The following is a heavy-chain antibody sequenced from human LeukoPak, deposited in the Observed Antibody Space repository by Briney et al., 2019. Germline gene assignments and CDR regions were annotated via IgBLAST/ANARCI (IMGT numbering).Heavy chain of an antibody. D-gene: IGHD1-1*01. Sequence: SETLSLTCTVSGGSIRSSSYYWGWIRQPPGKGLEWIGNIYYSGSTYYSPSLKSRVTISVDTSKNQFSLKLSSVTAADTAVYYCARPVPSRLGWFDPWGQGTLVTVSS. V-gene: IGHV4-39*01. J-gene: IGHJ5*02. CDR1: GGSIRSSSYY. CDR2: IYYSGST. CDR3: ARPVPSRLGWFDP.